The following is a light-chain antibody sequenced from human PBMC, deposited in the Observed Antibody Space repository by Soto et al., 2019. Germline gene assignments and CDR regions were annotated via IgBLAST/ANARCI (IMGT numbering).Light chain of an antibody. J-gene: IGKJ4*01. CDR1: QSINRY. CDR3: QQGSSTLT. V-gene: IGKV1-39*01. CDR2: GAS. Sequence: DIQMTQSPSSLSASVGDRVTITCRASQSINRYLNWYQQKPGTAPKLLISGASILQSGVPSRFSGSGSGTDFTLTISSLQPEDFATYYCQQGSSTLTFGGGTKVEIK.